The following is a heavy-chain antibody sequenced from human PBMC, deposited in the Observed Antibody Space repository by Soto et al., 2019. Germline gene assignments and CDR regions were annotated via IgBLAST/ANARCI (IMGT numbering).Heavy chain of an antibody. V-gene: IGHV1-18*01. CDR2: ISAYNGNT. CDR3: ATETKSLRLKSGYYYYYMDV. D-gene: IGHD5-12*01. CDR1: GYTFTSYG. Sequence: ASVKVSCKASGYTFTSYGISWVRQAPGQGLEWMGWISAYNGNTNYAQKLQGRVTMTADTSTSTAYMELSSLRSEDTAVYYCATETKSLRLKSGYYYYYMDVWGKGTTVTVSS. J-gene: IGHJ6*03.